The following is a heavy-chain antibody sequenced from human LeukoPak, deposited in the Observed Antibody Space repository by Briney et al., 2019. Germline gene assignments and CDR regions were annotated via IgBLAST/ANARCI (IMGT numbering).Heavy chain of an antibody. D-gene: IGHD2-15*01. Sequence: PGGSLRLSCAASGFTFSSYSMNWVRQAPGKGLEWVSSISSSSSYIYYADSVKGRFTISRDNAKNSLYLQMNSLRAEDTAVYYCARGGYCSGGSCKYYFDYWGQGTLVTVPS. CDR2: ISSSSSYI. J-gene: IGHJ4*02. V-gene: IGHV3-21*01. CDR3: ARGGYCSGGSCKYYFDY. CDR1: GFTFSSYS.